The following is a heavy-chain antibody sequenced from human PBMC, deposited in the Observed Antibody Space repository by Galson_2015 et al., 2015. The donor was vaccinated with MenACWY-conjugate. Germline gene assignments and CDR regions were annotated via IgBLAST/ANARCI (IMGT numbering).Heavy chain of an antibody. CDR2: IKEDGSEK. D-gene: IGHD5-18*01. Sequence: SLRLSCAASGFTFRNYWMTWVRQAPGKGLEWVAHIKEDGSEKQYVDSVKGRFTISRDNAKNSLYLQMNSLRAEDTAVYYCARDKDATMVKLYNCWGQGTLVTVSS. CDR1: GFTFRNYW. J-gene: IGHJ4*02. V-gene: IGHV3-7*03. CDR3: ARDKDATMVKLYNC.